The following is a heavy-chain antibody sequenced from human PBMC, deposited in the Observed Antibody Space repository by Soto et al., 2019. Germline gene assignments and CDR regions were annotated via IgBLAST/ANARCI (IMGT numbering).Heavy chain of an antibody. D-gene: IGHD5-18*01. CDR2: IIPIFGTA. CDR1: GGTFSSYA. CDR3: ARGVPNTAMVESWFDP. J-gene: IGHJ5*02. Sequence: SVKVSCKASGGTFSSYAISWVRQAPGQGLEWMGGIIPIFGTANYAQKFQGRVTITADESTSTAYMELSSLGSEDTAVYYCARGVPNTAMVESWFDPWGQGTLVTVSS. V-gene: IGHV1-69*13.